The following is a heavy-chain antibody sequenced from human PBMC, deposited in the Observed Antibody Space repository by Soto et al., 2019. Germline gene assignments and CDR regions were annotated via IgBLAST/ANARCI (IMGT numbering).Heavy chain of an antibody. Sequence: VESGGGVVQPGRSLRLSCAASEFTFSNFGMHWVRQAPGKGLEWVAAISADGSDKYFSGSVKGRFTISRDNSKNTLFLQMNSLRVEDTAVYYCVKGSDVARQELDYWGQGTLVTVSS. D-gene: IGHD3-3*01. CDR2: ISADGSDK. J-gene: IGHJ4*02. V-gene: IGHV3-30*18. CDR1: EFTFSNFG. CDR3: VKGSDVARQELDY.